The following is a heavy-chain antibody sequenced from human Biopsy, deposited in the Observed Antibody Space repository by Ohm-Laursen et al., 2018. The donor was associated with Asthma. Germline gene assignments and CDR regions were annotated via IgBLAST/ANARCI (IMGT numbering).Heavy chain of an antibody. CDR3: ASDFPKDYVRYNFQF. D-gene: IGHD4-17*01. V-gene: IGHV1-24*01. Sequence: GASVKVSCKISGYSLTDLSMHWARQAPGQGLEWMGGHDHEEGGTVNAWRFQGRVTMTEDTFTDTAYMELSSLSSDDTAVYYCASDFPKDYVRYNFQFWGQGTLVTVSS. CDR2: HDHEEGGT. CDR1: GYSLTDLS. J-gene: IGHJ4*02.